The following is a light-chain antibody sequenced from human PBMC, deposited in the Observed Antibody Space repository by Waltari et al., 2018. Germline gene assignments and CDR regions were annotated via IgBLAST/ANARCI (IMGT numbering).Light chain of an antibody. J-gene: IGKJ4*02. V-gene: IGKV1-33*01. CDR2: DAS. CDR1: QDIRKN. CDR3: QQYANLPLT. Sequence: DIQMTQSPSSLSASVGDRVTITCQASQDIRKNLNWFQQKPGKAPQVLIFDASNSQAAVPSRFSGSSSGTDFAFTVSSLQPEDISTYYCQQYANLPLTFGGGTRVKIK.